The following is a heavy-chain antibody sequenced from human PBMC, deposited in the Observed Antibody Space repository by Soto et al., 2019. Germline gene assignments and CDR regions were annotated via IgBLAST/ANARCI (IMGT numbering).Heavy chain of an antibody. CDR3: ARGRYGDY. CDR1: GYGFTTYG. CDR2: LSAHNGNT. Sequence: QVHLVQSGAEVKKPGASVKVSCKGSGYGFTTYGNTWVRQAPGQGLEWMAWLSAHNGNTNYAQKLQGRVTVTRDTSTSTAYMELRGLRSDDTAVYYCARGRYGDYWGQGALVTVSS. D-gene: IGHD1-1*01. V-gene: IGHV1-18*01. J-gene: IGHJ4*02.